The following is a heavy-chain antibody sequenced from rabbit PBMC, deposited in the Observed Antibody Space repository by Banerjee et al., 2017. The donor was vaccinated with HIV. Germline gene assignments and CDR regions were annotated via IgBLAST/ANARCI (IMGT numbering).Heavy chain of an antibody. CDR3: VRNDVSTNYGYAL. D-gene: IGHD3-3*01. CDR2: IYAGSSGST. V-gene: IGHV1S45*01. Sequence: QEQLEESGGGLVQPEGSLTLTCKASGFSFSSSYYMCWVRQAPGKGLEWIACIYAGSSGSTYYASWAKGRFTISKTSSTTVTLQMTSLTAADTATYFCVRNDVSTNYGYALWGQGTLVTVS. CDR1: GFSFSSSYY. J-gene: IGHJ3*01.